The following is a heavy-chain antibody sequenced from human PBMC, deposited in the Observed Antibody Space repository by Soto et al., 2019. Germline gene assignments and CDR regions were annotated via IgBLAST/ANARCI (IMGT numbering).Heavy chain of an antibody. CDR3: AGLIQLWSNHYYGMDV. J-gene: IGHJ6*02. V-gene: IGHV5-51*01. D-gene: IGHD5-18*01. Sequence: GESLKISCKGSGYSFNNLWIGWVRQMPGKGLEWMGIIKPGDSDTRYSPSFEGQVALSADKSINTAYLQWSSLKAADTAMYYWAGLIQLWSNHYYGMDVWGQGTTVTVSS. CDR2: IKPGDSDT. CDR1: GYSFNNLW.